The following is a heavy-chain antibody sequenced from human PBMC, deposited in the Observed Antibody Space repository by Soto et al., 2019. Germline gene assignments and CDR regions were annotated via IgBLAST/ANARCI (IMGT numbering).Heavy chain of an antibody. CDR1: GGSISSSSYY. V-gene: IGHV4-39*01. J-gene: IGHJ4*02. Sequence: SETLSLTCTVSGGSISSSSYYWGWIRQPPGKGLEWIGSIYYSGSTYYNQSLKSRVTISVDTSKNQFSLKLSSVTAADTAVYYCARHRYSYGVYYFDYWGQGTLVTVSS. CDR2: IYYSGST. D-gene: IGHD5-18*01. CDR3: ARHRYSYGVYYFDY.